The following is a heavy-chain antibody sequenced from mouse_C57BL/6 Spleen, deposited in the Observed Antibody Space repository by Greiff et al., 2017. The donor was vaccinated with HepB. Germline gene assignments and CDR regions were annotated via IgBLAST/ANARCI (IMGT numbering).Heavy chain of an antibody. Sequence: QLPGAELVRPGSSVKLSCKASGYTFTSYWMDWVKQRPGQGLEWIGNIYPSDSETHYNQKFKDKATLTVDKSSSTAYMQLSSLTSEDSAVYYCARDYGSIYAMDYWGQGTSVTVSS. CDR3: ARDYGSIYAMDY. V-gene: IGHV1-61*01. D-gene: IGHD1-1*01. CDR2: IYPSDSET. J-gene: IGHJ4*01. CDR1: GYTFTSYW.